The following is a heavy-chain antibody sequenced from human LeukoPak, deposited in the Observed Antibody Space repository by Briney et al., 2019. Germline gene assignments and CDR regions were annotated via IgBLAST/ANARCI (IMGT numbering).Heavy chain of an antibody. J-gene: IGHJ4*02. CDR1: GFTFSSYA. CDR3: AKVAVRGIVGATGTSY. Sequence: PGRSLRLSCSASGFTFSSYAMHWVRQAPGKGLEYVSAISSDGGSTYYADSVKGRFTISRDNSKNTLYLQMSSLRAEDTAVYYCAKVAVRGIVGATGTSYWGQGTLVTVSS. D-gene: IGHD1-26*01. CDR2: ISSDGGST. V-gene: IGHV3-64D*09.